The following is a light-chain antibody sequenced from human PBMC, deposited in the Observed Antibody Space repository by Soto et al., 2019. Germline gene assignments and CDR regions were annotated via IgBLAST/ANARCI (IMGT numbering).Light chain of an antibody. CDR3: AAWDDSLSGYYV. CDR1: SSNIGSNY. CDR2: RNN. V-gene: IGLV1-47*01. Sequence: QSVLTQPPSASGTPGQRVTSSCSVISSNIGSNYVYWYQQLPGTAPKLLIYRNNQRPSGVPDRFSGSKSGTSASLAISGLRSEDEADYYCAAWDDSLSGYYVFGTGTKLTVL. J-gene: IGLJ1*01.